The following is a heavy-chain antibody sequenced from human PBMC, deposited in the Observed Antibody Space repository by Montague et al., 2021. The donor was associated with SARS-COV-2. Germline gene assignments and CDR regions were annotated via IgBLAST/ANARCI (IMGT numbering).Heavy chain of an antibody. J-gene: IGHJ4*02. D-gene: IGHD5-24*01. CDR1: GGSISSNNW. V-gene: IGHV4-4*02. CDR2: IYHSGRT. Sequence: SETLSLTCAVSGGSISSNNWWNWVRQPPGKGLEWIGEIYHSGRTNYNPSLKSRVTRSVDKSKNQYSLILNSVTAADTAVYYCAIEGSRDGYNEGFDYWGQGTLVTVSS. CDR3: AIEGSRDGYNEGFDY.